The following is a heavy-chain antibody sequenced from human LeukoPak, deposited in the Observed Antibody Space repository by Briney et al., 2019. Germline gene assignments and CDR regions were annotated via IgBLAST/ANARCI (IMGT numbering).Heavy chain of an antibody. Sequence: PSENLSLTCTVSGGSISSGSYYWGWIRQPPGKGLEWIGSIYYSGSTYYNPSLKSRVTISVDTSKNQFSLKLSSVTAADTAVYYCARGSLEVVPAAISSYYYYYYMDVWGKGTTVTVSS. CDR1: GGSISSGSYY. CDR2: IYYSGST. D-gene: IGHD2-2*02. J-gene: IGHJ6*03. V-gene: IGHV4-39*01. CDR3: ARGSLEVVPAAISSYYYYYYMDV.